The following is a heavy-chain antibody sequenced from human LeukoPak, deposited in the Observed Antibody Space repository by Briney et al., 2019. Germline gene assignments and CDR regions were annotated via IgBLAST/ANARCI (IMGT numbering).Heavy chain of an antibody. D-gene: IGHD3-22*01. CDR3: ARDGVTYYYDSSGYADPPTYYYYGMDV. V-gene: IGHV3-21*01. CDR1: GFTFSSYS. J-gene: IGHJ6*02. Sequence: GGSLRLSCAASGFTFSSYSMTWVRQAPGKGLEWVSSIGSTSSYIYYADSVKGRFTISRDNAKNSLYLQMNSLRAEDTAVYYCARDGVTYYYDSSGYADPPTYYYYGMDVWGQGTTVTVSS. CDR2: IGSTSSYI.